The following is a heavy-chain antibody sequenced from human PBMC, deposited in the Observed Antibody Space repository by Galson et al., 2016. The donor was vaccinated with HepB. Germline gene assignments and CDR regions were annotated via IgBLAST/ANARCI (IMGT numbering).Heavy chain of an antibody. Sequence: SVKVSCKASGYAFTSYAMHWVRQAPGQRLEWMGWINAGNGNTKYSQKFQGRVTITRDTSASTAHMELSSLRSEDTAVYYCARERTRLRFLEWLSHPQNWFDPWGQGTLVTVSS. CDR1: GYAFTSYA. J-gene: IGHJ5*02. D-gene: IGHD3-3*01. V-gene: IGHV1-3*01. CDR3: ARERTRLRFLEWLSHPQNWFDP. CDR2: INAGNGNT.